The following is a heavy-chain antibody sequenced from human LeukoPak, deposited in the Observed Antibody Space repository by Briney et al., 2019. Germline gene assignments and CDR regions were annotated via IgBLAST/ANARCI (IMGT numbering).Heavy chain of an antibody. D-gene: IGHD2-15*01. CDR2: VGSDDNT. Sequence: GGSLRLSCAASGFTLTGNAMSWVRQTPGGGLEWVSGVGSDDNTHYTDSVRGRFTISRDNANNTLFLQMNSLRVEDTAVYYCAKDLSWWAAADYWGQGALVTVSS. CDR3: AKDLSWWAAADY. J-gene: IGHJ4*02. V-gene: IGHV3-23*01. CDR1: GFTLTGNA.